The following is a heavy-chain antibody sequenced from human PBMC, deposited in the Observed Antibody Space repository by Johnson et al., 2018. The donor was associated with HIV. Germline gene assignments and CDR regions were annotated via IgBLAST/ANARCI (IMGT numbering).Heavy chain of an antibody. CDR1: GFTVSSNY. V-gene: IGHV3-53*01. Sequence: EMQLVESGGGLIQPGGSLRLSCAASGFTVSSNYMSWVRQAPGKGLEWVSVIYSGGSTYYADSVKGRFTISRDNSKNTLYLQMNSLRAEDTAVYYCAREGGSSGPDAFDIWGQATMVTVSS. D-gene: IGHD3-16*01. CDR2: IYSGGST. CDR3: AREGGSSGPDAFDI. J-gene: IGHJ3*02.